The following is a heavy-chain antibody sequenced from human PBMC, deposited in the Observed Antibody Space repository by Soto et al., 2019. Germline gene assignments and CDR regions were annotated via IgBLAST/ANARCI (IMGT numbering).Heavy chain of an antibody. CDR1: GYTFTSYA. Sequence: QVQLVQSGAEVKKPGASVKVSCKASGYTFTSYAMHWVRQAPGQRLEWMGWINAGNGNTKYSQNFQGKVTITRDTSASTAYMALSSLRSEDTAVYYCARGGSLYWYFDLWGRGTLVTVSS. CDR2: INAGNGNT. V-gene: IGHV1-3*01. CDR3: ARGGSLYWYFDL. D-gene: IGHD1-26*01. J-gene: IGHJ2*01.